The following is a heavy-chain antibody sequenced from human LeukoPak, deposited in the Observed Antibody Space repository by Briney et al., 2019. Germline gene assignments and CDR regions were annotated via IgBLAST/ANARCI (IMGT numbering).Heavy chain of an antibody. CDR2: INHSGST. J-gene: IGHJ4*02. D-gene: IGHD6-19*01. CDR1: GGSISSGDYY. Sequence: SQTLSLTCTVSGGSISSGDYYWSWIRQPPGKGLEWIGEINHSGSTNYNPSLKSRVTISVDTSKNQFSLKLSSVTAADTAVYYCARSGPRYSSGWYRGYYFDYWGQGTLVTVSS. V-gene: IGHV4-30-4*08. CDR3: ARSGPRYSSGWYRGYYFDY.